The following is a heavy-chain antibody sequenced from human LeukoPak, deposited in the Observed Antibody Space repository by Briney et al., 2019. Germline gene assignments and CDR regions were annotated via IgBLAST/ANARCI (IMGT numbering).Heavy chain of an antibody. Sequence: PSETLSLTCSVSGVSISGHYWSWIRQTPGKGLEWIGFVHYGGSTNCNPSLKSRVTILPDTSENQFSLKLSSVTAADTAAYYCTRRVVRNPYYGMDVWGQGTTVTVSS. J-gene: IGHJ6*02. CDR2: VHYGGST. V-gene: IGHV4-59*08. D-gene: IGHD2-15*01. CDR3: TRRVVRNPYYGMDV. CDR1: GVSISGHY.